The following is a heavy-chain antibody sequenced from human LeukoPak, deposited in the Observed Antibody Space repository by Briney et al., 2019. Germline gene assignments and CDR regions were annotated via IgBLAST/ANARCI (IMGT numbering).Heavy chain of an antibody. D-gene: IGHD5-18*01. CDR2: ISASGGST. CDR1: GFTFSFAA. CDR3: AKDIQGAN. V-gene: IGHV3-23*01. J-gene: IGHJ4*02. Sequence: GGCLRLSCAASGFTFSFAAMTWVRRGPGKGLEWVSLISASGGSTYYADSVKGRSTISRDNSKNTVYLQMNSLRAEDTALYYCAKDIQGANWGQGTLVTVSS.